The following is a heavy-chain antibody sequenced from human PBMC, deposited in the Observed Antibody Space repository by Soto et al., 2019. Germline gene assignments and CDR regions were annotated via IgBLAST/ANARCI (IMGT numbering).Heavy chain of an antibody. J-gene: IGHJ4*03. CDR3: VRWGYGSNSLEF. CDR2: ITPNSGDT. CDR1: GYIFTGYF. Sequence: QVRLVQSGAEVKKAGASVKVSCNTSGYIFTGYFIHWVRQTPGPGLQWMGRITPNSGDTNYGQTLQGRVTFTTDTSTSTDYMELGGLRSDDTALYYCVRWGYGSNSLEFWGQGTLVTVSS. D-gene: IGHD4-17*01. V-gene: IGHV1-2*06.